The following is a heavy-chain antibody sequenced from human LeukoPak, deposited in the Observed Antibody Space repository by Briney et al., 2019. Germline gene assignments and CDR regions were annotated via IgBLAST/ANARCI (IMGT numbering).Heavy chain of an antibody. V-gene: IGHV3-74*01. CDR1: GFTFSSYW. D-gene: IGHD2/OR15-2a*01. CDR3: VSFYEAY. Sequence: QSGGSLRLSCAASGFTFSSYWMNWVRQVPGKGLVWVSRIVSDGSNTNYADSVKGRFTISKDNAKNTVYLQMNNLRAEDTAVYYCVSFYEAYWGRGTLVTVSS. CDR2: IVSDGSNT. J-gene: IGHJ4*02.